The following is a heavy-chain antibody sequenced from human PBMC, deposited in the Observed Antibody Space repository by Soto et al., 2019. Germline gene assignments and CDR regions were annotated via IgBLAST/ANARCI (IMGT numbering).Heavy chain of an antibody. CDR1: GYSFTSYG. D-gene: IGHD2-15*01. J-gene: IGHJ6*02. V-gene: IGHV1-18*01. Sequence: GXSVKVSYNAAGYSFTSYGISWVRQAPGQGLEWMGWISAYNGNTNYAQKLQGRVTMTTDTSTSTAYMELRSLRSDDTAVYYCARENVVVVAAPRNYYYYGMDVWGQGTTVTVSS. CDR3: ARENVVVVAAPRNYYYYGMDV. CDR2: ISAYNGNT.